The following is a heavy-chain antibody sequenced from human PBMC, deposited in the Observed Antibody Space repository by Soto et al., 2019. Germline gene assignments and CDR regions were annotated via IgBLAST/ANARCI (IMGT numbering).Heavy chain of an antibody. CDR2: IVVGSGNT. J-gene: IGHJ6*02. D-gene: IGHD2-2*01. Sequence: ASVKVSCKASGFTFTSSAVQWVRQARGQRLEWIGWIVVGSGNTNYAQKFQERVTITRDMSTSTAYMELSSLRSEDTAVYYCAAVKGYCISTSCYDYYYYGMDVWGQGTTVTVSS. V-gene: IGHV1-58*01. CDR3: AAVKGYCISTSCYDYYYYGMDV. CDR1: GFTFTSSA.